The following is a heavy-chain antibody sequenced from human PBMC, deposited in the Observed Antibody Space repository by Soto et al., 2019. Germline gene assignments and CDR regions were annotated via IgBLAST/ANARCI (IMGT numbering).Heavy chain of an antibody. J-gene: IGHJ4*02. D-gene: IGHD2-15*01. Sequence: EVQLVESGGGQVKPGGSLTLSCAASGFTFSTYSMNWVRQAPGKGLEWISSISSSSSYLYYADSVKARFAISRDNAKNSLYLQMNSLRAEDTAVYYCARVRGFCTGGSCPGDAYWGQGTLVTVSS. V-gene: IGHV3-21*01. CDR1: GFTFSTYS. CDR2: ISSSSSYL. CDR3: ARVRGFCTGGSCPGDAY.